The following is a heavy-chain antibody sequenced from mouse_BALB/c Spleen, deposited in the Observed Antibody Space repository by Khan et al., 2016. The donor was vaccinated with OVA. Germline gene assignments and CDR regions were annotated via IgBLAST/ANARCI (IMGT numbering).Heavy chain of an antibody. D-gene: IGHD2-10*01. Sequence: QVQLKQSGPGLVAPSQSLSITCTISGFSLTNYGIHWVRQPPGKGLEWLVLMWSDGSTTYNSALKSRLTISKDNSKSQVFLKMNSLQTDDTAMYCCARQPYYHYNVMDYWGQGTSGTVSS. V-gene: IGHV2-6-1*01. CDR1: GFSLTNYG. CDR3: ARQPYYHYNVMDY. J-gene: IGHJ4*01. CDR2: MWSDGST.